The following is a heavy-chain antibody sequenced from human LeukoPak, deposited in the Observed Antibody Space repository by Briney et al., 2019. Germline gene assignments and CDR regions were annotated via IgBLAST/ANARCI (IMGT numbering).Heavy chain of an antibody. CDR1: GYTFTSYA. CDR2: INAGNGNT. D-gene: IGHD1-14*01. J-gene: IGHJ4*02. CDR3: ARALKRKPFSFDY. Sequence: ASVKVSCKASGYTFTSYAMHWVRQAPGQRLEWMGWINAGNGNTKYSQKFQGRVTITRDTSASTAYMELSSLRSEDTAVYYCARALKRKPFSFDYWGQGTLVTVSS. V-gene: IGHV1-3*01.